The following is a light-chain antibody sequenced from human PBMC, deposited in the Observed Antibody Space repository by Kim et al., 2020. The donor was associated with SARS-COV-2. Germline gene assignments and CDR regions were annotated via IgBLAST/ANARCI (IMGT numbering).Light chain of an antibody. CDR2: QDS. J-gene: IGLJ2*01. V-gene: IGLV3-1*01. CDR3: QAWDSSIYVV. CDR1: KLGDKY. Sequence: SYELTQPPSVSVYPGQTASITCSGDKLGDKYACWYQQKPGQSPVLVIYQDSKRPSGIPERFSGSNSGNTATLTISGTQAMDEADYYSQAWDSSIYVVFGGETQLTVL.